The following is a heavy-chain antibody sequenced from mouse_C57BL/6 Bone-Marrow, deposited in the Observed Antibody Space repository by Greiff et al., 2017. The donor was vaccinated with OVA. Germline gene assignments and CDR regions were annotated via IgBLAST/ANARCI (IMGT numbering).Heavy chain of an antibody. Sequence: VQLQQSGPGLVQPSQSLSITCTVSGFSLTSYGVHWVRQSPGKGLEWLGVIWSGGSTDYNAAFISRLSISKDNSKSQVFFKMNSLQADDTAIYYCARSLFITTVVAMYYYAMDYWGQGTSVTVSS. D-gene: IGHD1-1*01. CDR1: GFSLTSYG. V-gene: IGHV2-2*01. CDR3: ARSLFITTVVAMYYYAMDY. CDR2: IWSGGST. J-gene: IGHJ4*01.